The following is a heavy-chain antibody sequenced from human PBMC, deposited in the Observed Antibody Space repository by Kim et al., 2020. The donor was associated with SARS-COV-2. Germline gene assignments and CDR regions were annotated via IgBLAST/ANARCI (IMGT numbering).Heavy chain of an antibody. D-gene: IGHD3-22*01. CDR1: GGSISSYY. V-gene: IGHV4-59*01. J-gene: IGHJ3*02. CDR2: IYYSGST. Sequence: SETLSLTCTVSGGSISSYYWSWIRQPPGKGLEWIGYIYYSGSTNYNPSLKSRVTISVDTSKNQFSLKLSSVTAADTAVYYCARGYYYDSSGYNDAFDILG. CDR3: ARGYYYDSSGYNDAFDI.